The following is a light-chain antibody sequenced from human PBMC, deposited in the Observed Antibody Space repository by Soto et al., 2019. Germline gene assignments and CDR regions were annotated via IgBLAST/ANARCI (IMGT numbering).Light chain of an antibody. J-gene: IGKJ2*01. CDR2: DAS. Sequence: EIVLTQSPATLSLSPGERATLSCRASQSVSSYLAWYQQKPGQAPRLLIYDASNRATGIPARFSGSGSGTDFTLTISSLEPEDFAVYYCQQRSNWPPNMYPFGQGNKLEIK. CDR1: QSVSSY. V-gene: IGKV3-11*01. CDR3: QQRSNWPPNMYP.